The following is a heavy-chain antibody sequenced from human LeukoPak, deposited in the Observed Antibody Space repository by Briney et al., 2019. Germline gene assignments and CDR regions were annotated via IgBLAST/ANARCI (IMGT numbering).Heavy chain of an antibody. CDR3: AKDQPAGESDY. CDR1: GGTFSSYA. V-gene: IGHV1-69*06. J-gene: IGHJ4*02. Sequence: GASVKVSCKASGGTFSSYAISWVRQAPGQGLEWMGGIIPIFGTANYAQKFQGRVTITADKSTSTAYMELNSLRAEDTAVYYCAKDQPAGESDYWGQGTLVTVSS. CDR2: IIPIFGTA. D-gene: IGHD2-2*01.